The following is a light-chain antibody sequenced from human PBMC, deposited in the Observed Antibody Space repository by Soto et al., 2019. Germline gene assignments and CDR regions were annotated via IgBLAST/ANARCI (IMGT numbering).Light chain of an antibody. CDR1: SSNIGSNA. Sequence: QSVLTQPPSASGTPGQRVTISCSGSSSNIGSNAVSWYQHFPGTAPKVLIYSDDQRPSGVPDRFSGSKSGTSASLAISGLRAEDEGDYFCAAWGDSLNTWVFGGGTK. V-gene: IGLV1-44*01. CDR3: AAWGDSLNTWV. CDR2: SDD. J-gene: IGLJ3*02.